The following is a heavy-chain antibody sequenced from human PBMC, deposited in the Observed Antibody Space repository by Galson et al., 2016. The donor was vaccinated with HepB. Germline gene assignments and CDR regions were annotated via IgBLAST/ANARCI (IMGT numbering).Heavy chain of an antibody. CDR1: GFTFSLYS. D-gene: IGHD2-21*02. Sequence: SLRLSCAASGFTFSLYSMYWVRQAPGKGLDWVSYTSTGGTTIYYADSVKGRFTISRDNAKNLLYLQMNSLRVEDTDVYYCARDPYCGGDCNSPRYFDLWGRGTLVTVSS. CDR3: ARDPYCGGDCNSPRYFDL. V-gene: IGHV3-48*04. J-gene: IGHJ2*01. CDR2: TSTGGTTI.